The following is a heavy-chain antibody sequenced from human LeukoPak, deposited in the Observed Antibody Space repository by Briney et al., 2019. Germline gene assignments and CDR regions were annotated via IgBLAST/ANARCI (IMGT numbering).Heavy chain of an antibody. D-gene: IGHD3-22*01. CDR3: ARDRYYKGFGYYFDY. J-gene: IGHJ4*02. CDR2: INPNSGGT. CDR1: GYTFTGYY. V-gene: IGHV1-2*02. Sequence: ASVKVSCKASGYTFTGYYMHWVRQAPGQGLGWMGWINPNSGGTNYAQKFQGRVTMTRDTSISTAYMELSRLRSDDTAVYYCARDRYYKGFGYYFDYWGQGTLVTVSS.